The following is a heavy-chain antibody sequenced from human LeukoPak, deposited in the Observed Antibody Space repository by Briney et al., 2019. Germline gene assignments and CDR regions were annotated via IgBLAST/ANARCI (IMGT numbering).Heavy chain of an antibody. V-gene: IGHV3-74*01. CDR3: ARAPGGIMITFGGVIYLDY. CDR2: MKTDGTRI. CDR1: GFRFSNSW. D-gene: IGHD3-16*01. Sequence: PGGSLRLSCAASGFRFSNSWMYWVRQGPGKGPVWVSRMKTDGTRIEYADSVKGRFTISRDNAKNSLYLQMNSLRAEDTAVYYCARAPGGIMITFGGVIYLDYWGQGTLVTVSS. J-gene: IGHJ4*02.